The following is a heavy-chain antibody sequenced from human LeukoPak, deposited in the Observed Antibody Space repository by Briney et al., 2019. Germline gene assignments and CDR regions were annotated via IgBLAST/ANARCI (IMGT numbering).Heavy chain of an antibody. D-gene: IGHD3-3*01. CDR2: MNPNRGNT. CDR1: GYTFTSYD. CDR3: ARGGRITIFGVVIKHYFDY. J-gene: IGHJ4*02. V-gene: IGHV1-8*03. Sequence: ASMKVSCKASGYTFTSYDINWVRQATGQGLEWMGWMNPNRGNTGYAQKFQGRVTITRNTSISTAYMELSSLRSEDTAVYYCARGGRITIFGVVIKHYFDYWGQGTLVTVSS.